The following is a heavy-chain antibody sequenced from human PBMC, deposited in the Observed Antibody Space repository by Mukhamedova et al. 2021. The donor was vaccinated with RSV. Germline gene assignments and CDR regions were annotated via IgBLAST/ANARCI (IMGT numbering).Heavy chain of an antibody. Sequence: VRQAPGKGLEWVSSISSSSSYIYYADSVKGRFTISRDNAKNSLYLQMNSLRAEDTAVYYCARENLGLRYFDWQGADAFDIWGPGT. J-gene: IGHJ3*02. CDR2: ISSSSSYI. V-gene: IGHV3-21*01. CDR3: ARENLGLRYFDWQGADAFDI. D-gene: IGHD3-9*01.